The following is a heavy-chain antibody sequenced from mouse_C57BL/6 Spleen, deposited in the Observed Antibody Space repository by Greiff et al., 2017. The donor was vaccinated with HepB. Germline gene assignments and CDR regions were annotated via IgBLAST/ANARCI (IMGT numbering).Heavy chain of an antibody. CDR1: GFNIKDDY. Sequence: VQLQQSGAELVRPGASVKLSCTASGFNIKDDYMHWVKQRPEQGLEWIGWIDPENGDTEYASKFQGKATITADTSSNTAYLQLSSLTSEDTAVYYCTTGGYYDFAWFAYWSQGTLVTVSA. D-gene: IGHD2-3*01. CDR2: IDPENGDT. CDR3: TTGGYYDFAWFAY. J-gene: IGHJ3*01. V-gene: IGHV14-4*01.